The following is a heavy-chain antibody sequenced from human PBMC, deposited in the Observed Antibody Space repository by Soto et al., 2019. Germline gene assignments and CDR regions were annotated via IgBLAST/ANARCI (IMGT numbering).Heavy chain of an antibody. CDR2: VYYTGST. J-gene: IGHJ4*02. V-gene: IGHV4-31*03. Sequence: SETRSITCPFSGFSISGGRYYWPWLRQHPEKGLEWIGFVYYTGSTFYNPSLQSRVSISVDTSKNHFSLELNSMTAADTAVYYCARTTGRHLDFWGQGSL. CDR3: ARTTGRHLDF. D-gene: IGHD4-4*01. CDR1: GFSISGGRYY.